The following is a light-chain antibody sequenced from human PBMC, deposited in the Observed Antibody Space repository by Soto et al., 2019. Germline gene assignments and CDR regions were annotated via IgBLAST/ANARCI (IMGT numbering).Light chain of an antibody. CDR3: HQYNNWPPWT. CDR2: GAS. J-gene: IGKJ1*01. Sequence: EVVMTQSPATLSVSPGARATLSCRASQSVSSNLAWYQQKPGQAPRLLISGASTRATGIPARFSGSGSGTEFTLTISSLQSEDFAVYYCHQYNNWPPWTFGQGTKVEIK. V-gene: IGKV3-15*01. CDR1: QSVSSN.